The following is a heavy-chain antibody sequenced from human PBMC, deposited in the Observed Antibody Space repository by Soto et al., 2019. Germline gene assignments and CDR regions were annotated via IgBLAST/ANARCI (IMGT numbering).Heavy chain of an antibody. D-gene: IGHD1-26*01. V-gene: IGHV1-2*02. CDR2: INPYRGGT. CDR3: ARGWSTEYLHF. Sequence: QVQLVQSGAEVKKPGASVKVSCKASGYTFTGYYIYWVRQAPGQGLEWMGWINPYRGGTNYAQKLQGRVTMTMDTSISTVYMELSNLRSDDTAVYYCARGWSTEYLHFWGQGTLVTVSS. CDR1: GYTFTGYY. J-gene: IGHJ1*01.